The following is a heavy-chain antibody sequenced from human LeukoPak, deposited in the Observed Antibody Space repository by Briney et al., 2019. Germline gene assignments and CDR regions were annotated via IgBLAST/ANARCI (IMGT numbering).Heavy chain of an antibody. CDR1: GFTFSSYW. J-gene: IGHJ4*02. CDR2: IDSDGSST. V-gene: IGHV3-74*01. CDR3: ASGTTGTSFDY. Sequence: GGSLRLSCAASGFTFSSYWMHWVRQAPGKGLVWVSRIDSDGSSTSYADSVKGRFTISRDNAKNTLYLQMNSLRAEDTAVYYCASGTTGTSFDYWGQGTLVTVSS. D-gene: IGHD1-1*01.